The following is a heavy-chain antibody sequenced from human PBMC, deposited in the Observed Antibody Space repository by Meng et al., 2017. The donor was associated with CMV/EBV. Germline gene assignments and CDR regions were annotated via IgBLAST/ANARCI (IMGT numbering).Heavy chain of an antibody. CDR3: ARDSGAAGIDY. CDR2: IYTGGST. Sequence: LSWGASGLTVSRGYITWVRQAPGKGLEWVSIIYTGGSTAYGESVKGRFTISRDISKNTVYLQMNSLRPEDTALYYCARDSGAAGIDYWGQGTLVTVSS. CDR1: GLTVSRGY. J-gene: IGHJ4*02. D-gene: IGHD3-10*01. V-gene: IGHV3-66*02.